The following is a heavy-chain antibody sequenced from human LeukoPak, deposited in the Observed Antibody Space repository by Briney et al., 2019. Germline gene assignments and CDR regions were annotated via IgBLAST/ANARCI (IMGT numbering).Heavy chain of an antibody. V-gene: IGHV4-59*01. D-gene: IGHD5-18*01. J-gene: IGHJ4*02. Sequence: SETLSLTCTVSGGSISSYYWSWIRQPPGKGLEWIGYIYYSGSTNYNPSLKSRVTISVDTSKNQFSLKLSSVTAADTAVYYCASLRGYSYHFDYWGQGALVTVSS. CDR2: IYYSGST. CDR3: ASLRGYSYHFDY. CDR1: GGSISSYY.